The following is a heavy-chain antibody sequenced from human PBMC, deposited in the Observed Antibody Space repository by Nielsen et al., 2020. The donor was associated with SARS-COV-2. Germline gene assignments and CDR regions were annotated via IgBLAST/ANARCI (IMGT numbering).Heavy chain of an antibody. V-gene: IGHV3-7*03. Sequence: GESLKISCAASGFTFSSYAMSWVRQAPGKGLEWVANIKHDGSEKYYVDSVKGRFTISRDNAKNSLYLQMNSLRAEDTAVYYCAGRREIADHWWFDPWGQGTLVTVSS. CDR3: AGRREIADHWWFDP. D-gene: IGHD6-13*01. J-gene: IGHJ5*02. CDR2: IKHDGSEK. CDR1: GFTFSSYA.